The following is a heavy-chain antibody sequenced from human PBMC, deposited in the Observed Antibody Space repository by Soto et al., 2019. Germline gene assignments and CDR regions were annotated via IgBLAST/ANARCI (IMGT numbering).Heavy chain of an antibody. CDR1: SGSMRSSDW. CDR3: VRDPHSGGYLDY. Sequence: SETLSLTCTVSSGSMRSSDWWSWVRQPPGKGLEWIGELYRTGSPNYNPSLKSRATIAIHWAKNQFSLKLTSVTAADTAVYYCVRDPHSGGYLDYWGQGTLVTVSS. J-gene: IGHJ4*02. CDR2: LYRTGSP. D-gene: IGHD1-26*01. V-gene: IGHV4-4*02.